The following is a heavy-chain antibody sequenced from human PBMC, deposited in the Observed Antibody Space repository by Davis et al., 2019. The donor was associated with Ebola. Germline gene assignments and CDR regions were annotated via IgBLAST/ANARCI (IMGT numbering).Heavy chain of an antibody. CDR2: IWYDGSNK. J-gene: IGHJ5*01. D-gene: IGHD3-3*01. V-gene: IGHV3-33*08. CDR1: GFTFSSYG. Sequence: GGSLRLSCAASGFTFSSYGMHWVRQAPGKGLEWVAVIWYDGSNKYYADSVKGRFTISRDNSKNTLYLQMNSLRAEDTAVYYCARDQDTSPEWNWFDSWGQGTLVTVSS. CDR3: ARDQDTSPEWNWFDS.